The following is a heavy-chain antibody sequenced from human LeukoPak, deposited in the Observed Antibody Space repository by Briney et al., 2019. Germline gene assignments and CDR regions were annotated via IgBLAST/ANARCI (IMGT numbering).Heavy chain of an antibody. CDR3: ARGGIAAGVGWFDP. Sequence: SQTLSLTCAVSGGSISSGGYSWSWIRQPPGKGLEWIGYIYHSGSTYYNPSLKSRVTISVDRSKNQFSLKLSSVTAADTAVYYCARGGIAAGVGWFDPWGQGTLVTVSS. CDR1: GGSISSGGYS. J-gene: IGHJ5*02. CDR2: IYHSGST. D-gene: IGHD6-25*01. V-gene: IGHV4-30-2*01.